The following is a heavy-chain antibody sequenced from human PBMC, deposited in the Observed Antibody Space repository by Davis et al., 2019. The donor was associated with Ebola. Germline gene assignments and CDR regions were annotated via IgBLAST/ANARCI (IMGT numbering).Heavy chain of an antibody. CDR1: GFTFSSYW. CDR2: ISYVGSNK. CDR3: AKRDPAANYYGMDV. Sequence: GESLKISCAASGFTFSSYWMHWVRQAPGKGLEWVALISYVGSNKYYADSVKGRFTISRDNSKNTLYLQMNSLRAEDTAVYYCAKRDPAANYYGMDVWGQGTTVTVSS. V-gene: IGHV3-30*18. D-gene: IGHD6-25*01. J-gene: IGHJ6*02.